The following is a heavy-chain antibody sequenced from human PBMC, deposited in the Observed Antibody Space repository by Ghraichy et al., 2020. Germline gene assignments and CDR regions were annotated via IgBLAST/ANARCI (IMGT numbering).Heavy chain of an antibody. CDR3: ASTSYDYVWGSSIYGIDV. V-gene: IGHV4-59*01. D-gene: IGHD3-16*01. J-gene: IGHJ6*02. CDR1: GGSISSYY. Sequence: SETLSLTCTVSGGSISSYYWSWIRQPPGKGLEWIGYLYYSGSTNYNPSLKSRVTISVDTSKNQFSLKLSSVTAADTAVYYCASTSYDYVWGSSIYGIDVWGQGTTVTVSS. CDR2: LYYSGST.